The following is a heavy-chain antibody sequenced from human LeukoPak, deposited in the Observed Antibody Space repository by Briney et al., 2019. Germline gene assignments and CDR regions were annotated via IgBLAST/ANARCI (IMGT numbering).Heavy chain of an antibody. J-gene: IGHJ4*02. Sequence: GASVKVSCKASGYTFTSYDINWVRQAPGQGLEWMGWMNPNSGNTGYAQKFQGRVTITRNTSISTAYMELSSLRSDDTAVYYCARPWVTEAFDYWGQGTLVTVSS. CDR2: MNPNSGNT. CDR3: ARPWVTEAFDY. D-gene: IGHD2-21*02. CDR1: GYTFTSYD. V-gene: IGHV1-8*03.